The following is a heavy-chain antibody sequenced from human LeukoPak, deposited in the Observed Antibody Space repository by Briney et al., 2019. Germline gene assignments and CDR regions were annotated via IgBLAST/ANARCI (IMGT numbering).Heavy chain of an antibody. D-gene: IGHD4-17*01. CDR3: ASLGDYGAVDY. V-gene: IGHV3-53*01. J-gene: IGHJ4*02. Sequence: GGSLRLSCAASGFTVSSNYMSWVRQAPGKGLEWVSVIYSGGSTYYADSVKGRFTISRDNSKNTLYLQMNGLRAEDTAVYYCASLGDYGAVDYWGQGTLVTVSS. CDR1: GFTVSSNY. CDR2: IYSGGST.